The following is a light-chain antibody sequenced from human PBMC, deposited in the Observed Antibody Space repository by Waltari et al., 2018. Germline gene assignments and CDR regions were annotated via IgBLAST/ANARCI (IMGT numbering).Light chain of an antibody. Sequence: DVVMTQSPLSLPVTLGQPASISCRSSQSLVSTDGNTYFNWFQQRSGQSPRRLLYKVSNRDAGVPDRFSGSGSGTDFTLRISRVEAEDVGVYYCMQGTRWPWTFGQGTKVEIK. CDR2: KVS. V-gene: IGKV2-30*01. J-gene: IGKJ1*01. CDR1: QSLVSTDGNTY. CDR3: MQGTRWPWT.